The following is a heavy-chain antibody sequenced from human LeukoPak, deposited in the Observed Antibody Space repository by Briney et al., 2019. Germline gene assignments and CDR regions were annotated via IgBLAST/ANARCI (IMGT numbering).Heavy chain of an antibody. D-gene: IGHD3-22*01. CDR2: ISYDGSNK. CDR3: AKATKWLPLGD. CDR1: GFTFSSYG. V-gene: IGHV3-30*18. Sequence: PGRSLRLSRAASGFTFSSYGMHWVRQAPGKGLEWVAVISYDGSNKYYADSVKGRFTISRDNSKNTLYLQMNSLRAEDTAVYYCAKATKWLPLGDWGQGTLVTVSS. J-gene: IGHJ4*02.